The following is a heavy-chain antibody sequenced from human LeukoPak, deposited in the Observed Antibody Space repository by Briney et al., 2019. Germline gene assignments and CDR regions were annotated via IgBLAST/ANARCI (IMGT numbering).Heavy chain of an antibody. CDR3: ARLRWLQLYYFDY. V-gene: IGHV3-23*01. D-gene: IGHD5-24*01. Sequence: GGSLRLSCAASGFTFSKYAMSWVRQAPGKGLEWVSSISGSGGNTYYADSVKGRFTISRDNSKNTLYLQMNSLRAEDTAVYYCARLRWLQLYYFDYWGQGTLVTVSS. J-gene: IGHJ4*02. CDR1: GFTFSKYA. CDR2: ISGSGGNT.